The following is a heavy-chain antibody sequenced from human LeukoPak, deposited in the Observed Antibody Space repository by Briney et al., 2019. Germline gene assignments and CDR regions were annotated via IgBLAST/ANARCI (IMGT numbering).Heavy chain of an antibody. D-gene: IGHD2-15*01. Sequence: GGSLRLSCAASGFTFSSYGMNWVRQAPGKGLEWVSYIASTSASGIYYADSVKGRFTISRDNAKNSPYLQMNSLRAEDTAVYYCARDRSGSPPTLYGMDVWGQGTTVTVSS. CDR1: GFTFSSYG. CDR2: IASTSASGI. CDR3: ARDRSGSPPTLYGMDV. V-gene: IGHV3-48*01. J-gene: IGHJ6*02.